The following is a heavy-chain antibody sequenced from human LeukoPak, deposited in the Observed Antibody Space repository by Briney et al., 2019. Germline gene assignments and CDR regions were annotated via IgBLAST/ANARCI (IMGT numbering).Heavy chain of an antibody. D-gene: IGHD3-16*01. V-gene: IGHV3-7*03. Sequence: GGSLRLSCAASGFTFSSYWMNWACQAPGKGLEWVASINHNGNVNYYVDSVKGRFTISRDNAKNSLYLQMSNLRAEDTAVYFCARGGGLDVWGQGATVTVSS. J-gene: IGHJ6*02. CDR2: INHNGNVN. CDR3: ARGGGLDV. CDR1: GFTFSSYW.